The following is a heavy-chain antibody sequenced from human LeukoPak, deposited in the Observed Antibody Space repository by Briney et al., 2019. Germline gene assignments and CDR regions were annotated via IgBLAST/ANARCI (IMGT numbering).Heavy chain of an antibody. CDR2: ISAYNGNT. D-gene: IGHD2-15*01. CDR3: ARDLGYCSGGSCASDAFDI. CDR1: GYTFTSYG. V-gene: IGHV1-18*01. Sequence: EASVKVSCKASGYTFTSYGISWVRQAPGQGLEWMGWISAYNGNTNYAQKLQDRVTMTTDTSTSTAYMELRSLRSDDTAVYYCARDLGYCSGGSCASDAFDIWGQGTMVTVSS. J-gene: IGHJ3*02.